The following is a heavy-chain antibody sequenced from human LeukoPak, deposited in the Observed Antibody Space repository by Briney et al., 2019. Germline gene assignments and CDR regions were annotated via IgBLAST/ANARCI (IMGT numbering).Heavy chain of an antibody. CDR2: ISDGGNT. Sequence: SETLSLTCAVSGYSITSDYYWGWIRQSPGKGLEWIGSISDGGNTYYNSSLESRVTISRDTSKNQFSLKLTSVTASDTAVYYCARVMRGSRFDYWGQGTLVTVSS. J-gene: IGHJ4*02. CDR1: GYSITSDYY. CDR3: ARVMRGSRFDY. D-gene: IGHD3-16*01. V-gene: IGHV4-38-2*01.